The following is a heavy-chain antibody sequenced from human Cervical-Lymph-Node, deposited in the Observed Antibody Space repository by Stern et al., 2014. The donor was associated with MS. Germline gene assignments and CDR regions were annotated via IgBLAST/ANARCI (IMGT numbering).Heavy chain of an antibody. V-gene: IGHV4-31*03. Sequence: QLQLQESGPGLVKPSQTLSLSCTVSGGSISSGGYYWSWIRQQPGKGLEWIGYIYYSGSTYYNPSLKSRVTMSVDTSKNQFSLKLSSVTAADTAVYYCARFSNGSGSYYFDYWGQGTLVTVSS. J-gene: IGHJ4*02. CDR1: GGSISSGGYY. CDR2: IYYSGST. D-gene: IGHD3-10*01. CDR3: ARFSNGSGSYYFDY.